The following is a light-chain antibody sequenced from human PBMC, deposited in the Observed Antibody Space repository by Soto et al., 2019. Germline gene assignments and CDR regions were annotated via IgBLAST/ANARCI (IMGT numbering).Light chain of an antibody. Sequence: ELVLRESPGTVSGSRWERAILSCRVSQSARSRYLAWYQQKPGQAPRLLIYGASSRATGIPDRFSGSGSGTDFTLTISRLEPEDFAVYYCQQYGSPPWTFGQGTQVDIK. CDR3: QQYGSPPWT. J-gene: IGKJ1*01. CDR2: GAS. CDR1: QSARSRY. V-gene: IGKV3-20*01.